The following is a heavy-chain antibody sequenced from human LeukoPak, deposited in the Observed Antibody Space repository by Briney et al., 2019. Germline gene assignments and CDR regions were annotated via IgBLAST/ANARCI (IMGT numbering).Heavy chain of an antibody. J-gene: IGHJ2*01. D-gene: IGHD6-13*01. V-gene: IGHV6-1*01. CDR1: GDSVSSNSAT. Sequence: SQTLSLTCAISGDSVSSNSATWNWIRQSPSRGLEWLGRTYYKSKWYNDYAVSVKSRITINSDTSKNQFSLKLSSVTAADTAVYYCARRWIAAAGKADWYFDLWGRGTLVTVSS. CDR2: TYYKSKWYN. CDR3: ARRWIAAAGKADWYFDL.